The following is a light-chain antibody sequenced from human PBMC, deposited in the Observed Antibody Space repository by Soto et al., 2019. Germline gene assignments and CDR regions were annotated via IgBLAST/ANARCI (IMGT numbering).Light chain of an antibody. CDR3: QQYNTSPWT. CDR2: ATS. J-gene: IGKJ1*01. Sequence: DIVFAQSPGTLSLSPGERATLSCRASQSVSSDYLAWYQQKPGRAPRLLIYATSSRATGIPDRFSGSGSGTDFTLTISRQEPEDFAVYFCQQYNTSPWTCGQGTTVEIK. V-gene: IGKV3-20*01. CDR1: QSVSSDY.